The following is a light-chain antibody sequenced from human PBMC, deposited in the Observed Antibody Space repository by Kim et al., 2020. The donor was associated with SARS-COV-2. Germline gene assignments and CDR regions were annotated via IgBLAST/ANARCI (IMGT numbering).Light chain of an antibody. CDR2: NVI. CDR1: SSDVGSYDY. J-gene: IGLJ2*01. V-gene: IGLV2-14*03. Sequence: QSALTQPASVSGSPGQSITISCTGYSSDVGSYDYVSWYQQHTGKAPKLIIHNVINRPSGVSSRFSGSKSDKTASLTISGLQAEDEGIYYCSSYTSSTTRVVFGGGTQLTVL. CDR3: SSYTSSTTRVV.